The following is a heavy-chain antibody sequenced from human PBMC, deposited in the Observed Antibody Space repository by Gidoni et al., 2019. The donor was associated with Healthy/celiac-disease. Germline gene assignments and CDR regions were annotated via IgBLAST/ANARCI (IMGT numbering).Heavy chain of an antibody. Sequence: EVQLVESGGGLVKPGGSLRLSCAASGFHFSSYSMNWVRQAPGKGLEWVSSISSSSSYIYYADSVKGRFTISRDNAKNSLYLQMNSLRAEDTAVYYCARDNSPGMHAFDIWGQGTMVTVSS. CDR2: ISSSSSYI. V-gene: IGHV3-21*01. CDR1: GFHFSSYS. J-gene: IGHJ3*02. D-gene: IGHD1-20*01. CDR3: ARDNSPGMHAFDI.